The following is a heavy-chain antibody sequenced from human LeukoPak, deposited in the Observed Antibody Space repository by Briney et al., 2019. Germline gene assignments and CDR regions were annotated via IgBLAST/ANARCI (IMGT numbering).Heavy chain of an antibody. Sequence: PGGSLRLSCAASGFTFSSYEMNWVRQAPEKGLEWASYISSSGSTIYYADSVKGRFTISRDNAENSLYLQMNSLRAEDTAVYYCASTGEDDSSGYYPDYWGQGTLVTVSS. D-gene: IGHD3-22*01. CDR3: ASTGEDDSSGYYPDY. CDR1: GFTFSSYE. CDR2: ISSSGSTI. V-gene: IGHV3-48*03. J-gene: IGHJ4*02.